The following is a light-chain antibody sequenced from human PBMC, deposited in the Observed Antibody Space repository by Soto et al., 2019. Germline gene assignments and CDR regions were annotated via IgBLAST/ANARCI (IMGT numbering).Light chain of an antibody. J-gene: IGKJ5*01. CDR3: QQYNKWPQT. CDR1: QSVSSSY. CDR2: GAS. Sequence: EIVLTQSPGTLSLSPGERATLSCRASQSVSSSYLAWYQQKPGQAPRLLIYGASSRATGIPDRFSGSGSGTDFTLTISNLQSEDFAVYYCQQYNKWPQTFGQGTRLENK. V-gene: IGKV3-20*01.